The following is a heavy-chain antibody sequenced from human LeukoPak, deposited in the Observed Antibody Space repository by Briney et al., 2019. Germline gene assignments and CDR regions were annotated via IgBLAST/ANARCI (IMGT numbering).Heavy chain of an antibody. J-gene: IGHJ4*02. CDR2: ISSSSSYI. V-gene: IGHV3-21*01. CDR1: GFTFSSYS. CDR3: ARDNLGGPGY. D-gene: IGHD3-16*01. Sequence: GGSLRLSCAASGFTFSSYSMDWVRQAPGKGLEWVSSISSSSSYIYYADSVKGRFTISRDNAKNSLYLQMNSLRAEDTAVYYCARDNLGGPGYWGQGTLVTVSS.